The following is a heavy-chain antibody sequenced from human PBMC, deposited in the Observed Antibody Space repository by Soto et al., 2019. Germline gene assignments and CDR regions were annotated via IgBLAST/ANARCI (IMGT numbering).Heavy chain of an antibody. J-gene: IGHJ6*02. V-gene: IGHV3-30*18. D-gene: IGHD3-9*01. CDR1: GFTFSSYG. CDR2: ISYDGSNK. Sequence: GGSLRLSCAASGFTFSSYGMHWVRQAPGKGLEWVAVISYDGSNKYYADSVKGRFTISRDNSKNTLYLQMNSLRAEDTAVYYCAKSLVTLPLYYYYGMDVWGQGTTVTVSS. CDR3: AKSLVTLPLYYYYGMDV.